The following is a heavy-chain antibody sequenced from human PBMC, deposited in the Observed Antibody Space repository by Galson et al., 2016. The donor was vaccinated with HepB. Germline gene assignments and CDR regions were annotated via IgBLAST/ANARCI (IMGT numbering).Heavy chain of an antibody. Sequence: SLRLSCAASGFTFSSYTMTWVRQPPGKGLEWVSTISGGGGRTYYVGSVKGHFTISRDNSKNTLYLQMNSLRAEDTAVYYCAKKAVELTAISYLREFDYWGQGTLVTVPS. D-gene: IGHD1-7*01. CDR2: ISGGGGRT. CDR1: GFTFSSYT. V-gene: IGHV3-23*01. J-gene: IGHJ4*02. CDR3: AKKAVELTAISYLREFDY.